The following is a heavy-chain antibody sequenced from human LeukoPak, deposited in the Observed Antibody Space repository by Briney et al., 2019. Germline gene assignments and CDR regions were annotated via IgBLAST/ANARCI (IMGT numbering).Heavy chain of an antibody. CDR2: INQDGSAQ. CDR1: GFSFSGYW. D-gene: IGHD3-9*01. Sequence: GGSLRLSCTASGFSFSGYWMSWVRQAPGKGLEWVANINQDGSAQYYVDAVKGQFTISRDNAKNSLYLQMNSLRVEDTAVYYCARDSESWTETGPRFDYWGQGTLVTVSS. J-gene: IGHJ4*02. CDR3: ARDSESWTETGPRFDY. V-gene: IGHV3-7*01.